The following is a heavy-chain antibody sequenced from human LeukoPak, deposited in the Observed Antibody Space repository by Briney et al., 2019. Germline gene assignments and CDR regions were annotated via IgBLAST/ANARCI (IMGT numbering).Heavy chain of an antibody. Sequence: SETLSLTCSVSGGSISSSSYYWGWIRQPPGKGLEWIGSIYYSGSTYYNPSLKSRVTISVDTSKNQFSLKPSSVTAADTAVYYCARHNNGDYRVDYWGQGTLVTVSS. J-gene: IGHJ4*02. D-gene: IGHD4-17*01. CDR3: ARHNNGDYRVDY. V-gene: IGHV4-39*01. CDR2: IYYSGST. CDR1: GGSISSSSYY.